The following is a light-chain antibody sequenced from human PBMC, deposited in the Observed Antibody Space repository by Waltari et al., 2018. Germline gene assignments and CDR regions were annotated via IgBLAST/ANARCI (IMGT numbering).Light chain of an antibody. Sequence: QSVLTQPPSVSGAPGQRVTISCTGSSSNIGAGYDVNWYQQLPGEAPKLLIYGNSNRPSGVPDRISGCKSGTSASLAITGLQAEDEADYYCQSYDSSLGGSVFGGGTKVTVL. CDR2: GNS. CDR1: SSNIGAGYD. V-gene: IGLV1-40*01. CDR3: QSYDSSLGGSV. J-gene: IGLJ2*01.